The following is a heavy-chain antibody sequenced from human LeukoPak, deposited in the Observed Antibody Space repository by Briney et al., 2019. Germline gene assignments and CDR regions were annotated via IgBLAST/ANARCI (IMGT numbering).Heavy chain of an antibody. Sequence: SETLSLTCTVSGDSISGYYWTWIRQPPGKGLEWIGYIYYSGSINYNPSLTSRLTISVDASKNQFSLKLSSVTAADTAVYYCARLRGNYFPDYWGPGTLVTVSS. CDR3: ARLRGNYFPDY. CDR2: IYYSGSI. V-gene: IGHV4-59*01. J-gene: IGHJ4*02. D-gene: IGHD4-11*01. CDR1: GDSISGYY.